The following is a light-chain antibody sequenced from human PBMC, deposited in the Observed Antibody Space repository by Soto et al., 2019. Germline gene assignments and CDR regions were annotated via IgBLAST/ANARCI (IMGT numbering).Light chain of an antibody. J-gene: IGKJ4*01. CDR1: KDITDY. CDR2: DAS. Sequence: DIQMTQSPSSLSASVGDRVTITCQASKDITDYLNWYQQKPGQAPRLLIYDASNLETGVPPRFSGSGSGTDFTFSLSSLQPEDIATYYCQQYEALVLSFGGGTTVEIK. V-gene: IGKV1-33*01. CDR3: QQYEALVLS.